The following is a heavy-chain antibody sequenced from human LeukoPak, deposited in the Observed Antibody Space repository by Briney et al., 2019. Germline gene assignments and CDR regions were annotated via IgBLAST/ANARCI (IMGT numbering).Heavy chain of an antibody. J-gene: IGHJ1*01. Sequence: PSETLSLTCAVSGYSISSGYYWGWIRQPPGKGLEWIGSIYHSGSTYYNPSLKSRVTISVDTSKNQFSLKLSSVTAADTAVYYCARPYSGSYRAYFQHWGRGTLVTVSS. D-gene: IGHD1-26*01. CDR3: ARPYSGSYRAYFQH. CDR2: IYHSGST. V-gene: IGHV4-38-2*01. CDR1: GYSISSGYY.